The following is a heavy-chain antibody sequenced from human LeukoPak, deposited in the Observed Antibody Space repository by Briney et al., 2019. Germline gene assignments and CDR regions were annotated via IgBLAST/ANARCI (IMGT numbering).Heavy chain of an antibody. V-gene: IGHV1-18*01. D-gene: IGHD6-19*01. CDR1: GYTFTSYG. J-gene: IGHJ4*02. CDR3: ARSNQWLGVIYYFDY. Sequence: ASVKVSCKASGYTFTSYGISWVRQAPGQGLEWMGWISAYNGNTNYAQKLQGRVTLTADTSTNTAYMELRSLRSDDTAVYYCARSNQWLGVIYYFDYWGQGTLVTVSS. CDR2: ISAYNGNT.